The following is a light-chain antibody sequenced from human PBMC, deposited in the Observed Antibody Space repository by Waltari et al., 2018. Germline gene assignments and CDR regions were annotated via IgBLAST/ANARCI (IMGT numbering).Light chain of an antibody. CDR2: DAS. Sequence: IVLTRSPGTLSLSPGERATLPCRASQSVSSYLAWYQQKPGQAPRLLIYDASNRATGIPARFSGSGSGTDFTLTISSLEPEDFAVYYCQQRSNWPPVSTFGPGTKVDIK. CDR3: QQRSNWPPVST. V-gene: IGKV3-11*01. J-gene: IGKJ3*01. CDR1: QSVSSY.